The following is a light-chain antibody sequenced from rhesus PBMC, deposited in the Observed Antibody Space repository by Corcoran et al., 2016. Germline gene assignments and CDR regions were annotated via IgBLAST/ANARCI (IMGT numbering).Light chain of an antibody. Sequence: DIQMTQSPSSLSASVGDRVTITCRASENVNNYLHWYQQKPGKAPKLLIYKASTLQSGVPSRFSGSGSGTDFTLTLSSLQPEDFATYYCQHSYATPFTFGPGTKLDIK. J-gene: IGKJ3*01. CDR1: ENVNNY. CDR2: KAS. CDR3: QHSYATPFT. V-gene: IGKV1-74*01.